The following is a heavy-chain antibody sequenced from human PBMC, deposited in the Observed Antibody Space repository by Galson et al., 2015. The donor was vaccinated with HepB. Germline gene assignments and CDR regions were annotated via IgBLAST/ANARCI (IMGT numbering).Heavy chain of an antibody. J-gene: IGHJ6*02. CDR1: GLSISGGYY. CDR2: MYHSGST. D-gene: IGHD6-19*01. CDR3: ARQVSGLYYDYAMDV. Sequence: SETLSLTCTVSGLSISGGYYWGWIRQPPGQGLEWIGNMYHSGSTYYNPSLKSRVTLSVDRPKNQVLLKLSFVTAADTAVYYCARQVSGLYYDYAMDVWGQGTTVTVSS. V-gene: IGHV4-38-2*02.